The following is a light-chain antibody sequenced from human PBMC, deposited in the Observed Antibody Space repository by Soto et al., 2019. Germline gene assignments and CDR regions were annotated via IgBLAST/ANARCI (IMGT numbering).Light chain of an antibody. V-gene: IGKV3-20*01. CDR1: ESVSSSY. CDR2: VAS. Sequence: ETVLTQSPGTLSLSPGERATLSCRASESVSSSYLAWYQQKPGQAPRLLLYVASSRATGIPDRFSGSGSGTFFPHTSSRLEHEDLAVYYFQQYGSLPYTFGQGAELEIK. CDR3: QQYGSLPYT. J-gene: IGKJ2*01.